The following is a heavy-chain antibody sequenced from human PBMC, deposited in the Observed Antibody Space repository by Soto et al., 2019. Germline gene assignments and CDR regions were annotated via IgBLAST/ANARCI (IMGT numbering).Heavy chain of an antibody. D-gene: IGHD3-9*01. CDR2: NNYSGST. CDR3: ARHSADDYIVTGYRNYFDY. J-gene: IGHJ4*02. V-gene: IGHV4-39*01. CDR1: GGSIISSTYS. Sequence: PSEPLSLPCTVSGGSIISSTYSWGWMRQPPGKGLAWIGSNNYSGSTYYNPPLQSRATISVATSKNQFSLKLSPMTAAHTAVYYCARHSADDYIVTGYRNYFDYWGQGTLVTVSS.